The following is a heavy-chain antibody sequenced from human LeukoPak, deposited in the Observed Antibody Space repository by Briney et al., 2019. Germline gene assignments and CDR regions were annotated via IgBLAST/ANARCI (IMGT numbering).Heavy chain of an antibody. D-gene: IGHD1-26*01. CDR3: ARVWSISGSHPLDY. V-gene: IGHV3-30*02. CDR1: GFTFSSYG. Sequence: GGSLRLSCAASGFTFSSYGMHWVRQAPGKGLEWVAFIRYDGSNKYYADSVKGRFTISRDNAKNSLYLQMNSLRAEDTAVYYCARVWSISGSHPLDYWGQGTLVTVSS. J-gene: IGHJ4*02. CDR2: IRYDGSNK.